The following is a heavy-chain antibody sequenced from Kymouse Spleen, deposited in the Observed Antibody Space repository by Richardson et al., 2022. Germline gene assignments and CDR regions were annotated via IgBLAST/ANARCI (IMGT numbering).Heavy chain of an antibody. CDR3: ARGTTGTTNYYGMDV. D-gene: IGHD1-1*01. CDR2: TRNKANSYTT. V-gene: IGHV3-72*01. Sequence: EVQLVESGGGLVQPGGSLRLSCAASGFTFSDHYMDWVRQAPGKGLEWVGRTRNKANSYTTEYAASVKGRFTISRDDSKNSLYLQMNSLKTEDTAVYYCARGTTGTTNYYGMDVWGQGTTVTVSS. CDR1: GFTFSDHY. J-gene: IGHJ6*02.